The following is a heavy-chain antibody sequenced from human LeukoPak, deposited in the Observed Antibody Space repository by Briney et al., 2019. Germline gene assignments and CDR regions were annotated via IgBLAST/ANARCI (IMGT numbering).Heavy chain of an antibody. V-gene: IGHV3-21*01. CDR1: GFTFSSYS. CDR3: ARDRTGWYYDSSGYYDLDY. D-gene: IGHD3-22*01. CDR2: ISSSSSYI. J-gene: IGHJ4*02. Sequence: GGSLRLSCAASGFTFSSYSMNWVRQAPGKGLEWVSSISSSSSYIYYADSVKGRFTISRGNAKNSLYLQMNSLRAEDTAVYYCARDRTGWYYDSSGYYDLDYWGQGTLVTVSS.